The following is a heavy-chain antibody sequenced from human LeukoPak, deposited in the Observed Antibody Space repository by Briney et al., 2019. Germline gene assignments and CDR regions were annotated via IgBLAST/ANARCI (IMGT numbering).Heavy chain of an antibody. V-gene: IGHV4-59*01. Sequence: SETLSLTCTVSGGSISSYYWSWIRQPPGKGLEWIGYIYYSGSTNYNPSLKSRVTISVDTSKNQFSLKLSSATAADTAVYYCARERIVATTYYYYYMDVWGKGTTVTVSS. D-gene: IGHD5-12*01. J-gene: IGHJ6*03. CDR1: GGSISSYY. CDR2: IYYSGST. CDR3: ARERIVATTYYYYYMDV.